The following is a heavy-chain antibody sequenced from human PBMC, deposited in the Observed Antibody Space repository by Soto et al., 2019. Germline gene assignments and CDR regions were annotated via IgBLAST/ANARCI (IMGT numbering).Heavy chain of an antibody. Sequence: GGSLRLSCVASGFSFSSYDMSWVRQAPGKGLEWVSFIIGNSGTTYYADSVKGRFTISRDNSKNTFYLQMSRLGAEDTAAYYCAKGSTYSFYFDHWGQGTLVTVSS. CDR3: AKGSTYSFYFDH. V-gene: IGHV3-23*01. J-gene: IGHJ4*01. D-gene: IGHD5-18*01. CDR1: GFSFSSYD. CDR2: IIGNSGTT.